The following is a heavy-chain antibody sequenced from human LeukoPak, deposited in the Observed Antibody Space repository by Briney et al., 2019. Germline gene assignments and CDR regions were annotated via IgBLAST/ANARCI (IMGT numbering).Heavy chain of an antibody. J-gene: IGHJ5*02. V-gene: IGHV4-34*01. CDR3: AGGAYYYSSAVLPRSGGFDP. D-gene: IGHD3-22*01. CDR2: INHSGST. CDR1: GGSFSGYY. Sequence: SETLSLTCAVYGGSFSGYYWSWIRQPPGKGLEWIGEINHSGSTNYNPSLKSRVTISVDTSKNQFSLKLSSVTAADTAGYYGAGGAYYYSSAVLPRSGGFDPWGQGTLVTVSS.